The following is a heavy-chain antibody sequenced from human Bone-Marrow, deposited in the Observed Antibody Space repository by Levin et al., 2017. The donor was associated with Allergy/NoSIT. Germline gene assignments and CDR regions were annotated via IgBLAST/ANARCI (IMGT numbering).Heavy chain of an antibody. V-gene: IGHV5-51*01. J-gene: IGHJ6*02. CDR3: ARRNCSSASCYWDYGMDV. CDR1: GYSFTTYW. CDR2: IYPDDSDT. Sequence: GGSLRLSCKASGYSFTTYWIAWVRQMPGKGLEWMGIIYPDDSDTRYNPSFQGQVAISADKSISTTYLQWRSLKASDTAMYYCARRNCSSASCYWDYGMDVWGQGTTVTVSS. D-gene: IGHD2-2*01.